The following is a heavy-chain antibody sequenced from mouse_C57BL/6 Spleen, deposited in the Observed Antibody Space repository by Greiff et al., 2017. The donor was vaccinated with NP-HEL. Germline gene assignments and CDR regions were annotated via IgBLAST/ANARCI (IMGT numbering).Heavy chain of an antibody. CDR2: IRNKANGYTT. Sequence: VQLKESGGGLVQPGGSLSLSCAASEFTFTAYYMSWVRQPPGKALEWLGFIRNKANGYTTAYSASVKGRFTISRDNSQSILYLQMNALRAEDSATYYCARSYDGYYVGAMDYWGQGTSVTVSS. J-gene: IGHJ4*01. V-gene: IGHV7-3*01. CDR3: ARSYDGYYVGAMDY. D-gene: IGHD2-3*01. CDR1: EFTFTAYY.